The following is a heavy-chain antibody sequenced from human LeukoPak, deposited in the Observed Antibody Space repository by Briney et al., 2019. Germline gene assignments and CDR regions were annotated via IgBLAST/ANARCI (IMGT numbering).Heavy chain of an antibody. CDR2: VFYSGST. Sequence: SETLSLTCTVSGGSLSSYYWSWVRQPPGKGLEWIAYVFYSGSTNYNPSLKSRVTISVDTSKNQFSLKLSSVTAADTAVYYCAKSNGYGLVDIWGQGTMVTVSS. J-gene: IGHJ3*02. CDR1: GGSLSSYY. D-gene: IGHD3-10*01. V-gene: IGHV4-59*01. CDR3: AKSNGYGLVDI.